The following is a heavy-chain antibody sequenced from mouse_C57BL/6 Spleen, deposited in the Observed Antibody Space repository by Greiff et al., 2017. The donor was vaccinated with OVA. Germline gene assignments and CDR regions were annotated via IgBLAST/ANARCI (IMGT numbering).Heavy chain of an antibody. CDR1: GYTFTDYN. D-gene: IGHD1-1*01. V-gene: IGHV1-18*01. J-gene: IGHJ1*03. Sequence: VQLQQSGPELVKPGASVKIPCKASGYTFTDYNMDWVKQSHGKSLEWIGDINPNNGGTIYNQKFKGKATLTVDKSSSTAYMELRSLTSEDTAVYYCASGSDYYGSSYKYFDVWGTGTTVTVSS. CDR2: INPNNGGT. CDR3: ASGSDYYGSSYKYFDV.